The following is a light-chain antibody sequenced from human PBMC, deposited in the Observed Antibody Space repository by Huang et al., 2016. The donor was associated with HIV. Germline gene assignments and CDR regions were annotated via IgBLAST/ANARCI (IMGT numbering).Light chain of an antibody. J-gene: IGKJ1*01. CDR3: MQGSDLPT. Sequence: DIVMTQTPLSLSVTPRQPASISCKSSQILLHGDGKTYLYWYVKKSGQSPQLLMYEVSSLFAGVPERFSGSGSGTDFTLIISRVVAEDVGVYYCMQGSDLPTFGQGTKVEI. CDR2: EVS. CDR1: QILLHGDGKTY. V-gene: IGKV2-29*02.